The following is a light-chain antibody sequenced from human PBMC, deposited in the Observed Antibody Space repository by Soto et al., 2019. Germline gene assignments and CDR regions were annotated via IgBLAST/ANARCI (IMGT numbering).Light chain of an antibody. J-gene: IGKJ4*01. CDR2: DVS. CDR1: QAIRSD. V-gene: IGKV3-15*01. CDR3: HQYNTWPLT. Sequence: EIVMTQSPVALSVSPGERATLSCRASQAIRSDLAWYQQKPGQAPRLLISDVSTRATGIPARFNGSGSGTEFTLAISSLQFEDFAVYYCHQYNTWPLTIGGGTKVEIK.